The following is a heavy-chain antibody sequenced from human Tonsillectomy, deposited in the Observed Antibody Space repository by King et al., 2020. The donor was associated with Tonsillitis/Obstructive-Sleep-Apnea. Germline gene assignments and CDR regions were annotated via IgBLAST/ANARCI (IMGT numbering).Heavy chain of an antibody. J-gene: IGHJ4*02. CDR2: IDHRGST. D-gene: IGHD1/OR15-1a*01. CDR3: ARGSVEQVWAFDC. CDR1: GGSFSGYY. V-gene: IGHV4-34*01. Sequence: VQLQQWGAGLLKPSETLSLTCGVYGGSFSGYYWSWIRQTPEKGLEWIGEIDHRGSTNNNPSHKRRVSITVDTSKNHFSLNLNSVTAAATAVYYCARGSVEQVWAFDCWGQGTLVIVSS.